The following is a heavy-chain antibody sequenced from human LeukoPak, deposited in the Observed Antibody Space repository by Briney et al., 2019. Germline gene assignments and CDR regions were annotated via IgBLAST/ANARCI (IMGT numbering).Heavy chain of an antibody. CDR1: GFTFSSYA. CDR3: AKDRSLTLPTFERSGYYYY. J-gene: IGHJ4*02. D-gene: IGHD3-22*01. V-gene: IGHV3-23*01. CDR2: ISGSGGSI. Sequence: GGSLRLSCAASGFTFSSYAMSWVRQAPGKGLEWVSAISGSGGSIYYADSVKGRFTISRDNSNNTLYLQMNSLRAEDTALYYCAKDRSLTLPTFERSGYYYYWGQGTLVTVSS.